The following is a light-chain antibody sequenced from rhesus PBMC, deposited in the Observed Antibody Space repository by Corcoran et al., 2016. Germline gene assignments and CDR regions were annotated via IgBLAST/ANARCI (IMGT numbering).Light chain of an antibody. CDR2: EAS. J-gene: IGKJ2*01. Sequence: DIQMTQSPSSLSASVGDRVTITCRASQGITNDLAWYQQKPGETPKLLIYEASSLQSGIPSRFSGSGSGTDFTLTICSLQSEAFATYYCQHYYSTPYRFGHWTKVQIK. V-gene: IGKV1-25*01. CDR1: QGITND. CDR3: QHYYSTPYR.